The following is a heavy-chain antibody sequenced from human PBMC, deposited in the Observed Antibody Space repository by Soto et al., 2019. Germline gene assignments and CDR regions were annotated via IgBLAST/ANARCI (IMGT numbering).Heavy chain of an antibody. V-gene: IGHV4-39*01. J-gene: IGHJ6*02. D-gene: IGHD4-17*01. CDR3: ARSDYGDYVLFQDYYYYYGMDV. Sequence: PSETMSLTCTVADGSISSSSYHWGWIRQPPGKGLEWIGSIYYSGSTYYNPSLKSRVTISVDTSRNQFSLKLSSVTAADTAVYYCARSDYGDYVLFQDYYYYYGMDVWGQGTTVTVFS. CDR1: DGSISSSSYH. CDR2: IYYSGST.